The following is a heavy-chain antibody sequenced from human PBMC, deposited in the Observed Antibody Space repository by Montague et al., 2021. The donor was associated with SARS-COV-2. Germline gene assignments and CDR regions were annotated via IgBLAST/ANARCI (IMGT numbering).Heavy chain of an antibody. CDR2: ISHSGNA. V-gene: IGHV4-4*02. J-gene: IGHJ4*02. CDR1: GASMSTSNW. CDR3: ARGVVAAPPVVDY. Sequence: SETLSLTCAVSGASMSTSNWWSWVRQPPGKGLEWIGEISHSGNANYNPSLKSRVTMSVDTSKNQFSLKVNSVTAADTAMYYCARGVVAAPPVVDYWGRGTLVTVSS. D-gene: IGHD2-15*01.